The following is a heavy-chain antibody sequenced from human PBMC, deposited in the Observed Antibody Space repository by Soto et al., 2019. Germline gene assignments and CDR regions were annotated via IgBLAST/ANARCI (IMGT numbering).Heavy chain of an antibody. D-gene: IGHD6-19*01. CDR2: ISGSGGST. V-gene: IGHV3-23*01. CDR3: AKVRVAGTPYYYGMDV. CDR1: GFTFSSYA. Sequence: EVPLLESGGGLVQPGGSLRLSCAASGFTFSSYAMSWVRQAPGKGLEWVSAISGSGGSTYYADSVKGRFTISRDNSKNTLYLQMNSLRAEDTAVYYCAKVRVAGTPYYYGMDVWGQGTTVTVSS. J-gene: IGHJ6*02.